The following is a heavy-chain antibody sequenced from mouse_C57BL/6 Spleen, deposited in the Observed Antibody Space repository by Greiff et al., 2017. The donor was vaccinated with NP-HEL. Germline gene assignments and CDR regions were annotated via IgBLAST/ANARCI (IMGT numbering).Heavy chain of an antibody. D-gene: IGHD1-1*01. CDR3: ATGITTVVATGAMDY. Sequence: VQLQQSGPELVKPGDSVKISCKASGYSFTGYFMNWVMQSHGKSLEWIGRINPYNGDTFYNQKFKGKATLTVDKSSSTAHMELRSLTSEDSAVYYCATGITTVVATGAMDYWGQGTSVTVSS. CDR1: GYSFTGYF. CDR2: INPYNGDT. J-gene: IGHJ4*01. V-gene: IGHV1-20*01.